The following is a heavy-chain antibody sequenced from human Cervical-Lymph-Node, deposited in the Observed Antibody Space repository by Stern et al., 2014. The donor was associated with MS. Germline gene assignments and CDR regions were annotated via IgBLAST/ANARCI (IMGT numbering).Heavy chain of an antibody. CDR3: AKGGAVAGNFDY. Sequence: QVQLVESGGGVVQPGRSLRLSCAASGFTFSSYGMHWVRQAPGKGLEWVAVISYDGSNKYYADSVKGRFTISRDNSKNTLYLQMNSLRAEDTAVYYCAKGGAVAGNFDYWGQGTLVTVSS. CDR2: ISYDGSNK. D-gene: IGHD6-19*01. J-gene: IGHJ4*02. CDR1: GFTFSSYG. V-gene: IGHV3-30*18.